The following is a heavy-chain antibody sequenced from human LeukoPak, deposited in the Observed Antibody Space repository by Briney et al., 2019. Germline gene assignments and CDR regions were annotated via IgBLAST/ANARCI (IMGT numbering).Heavy chain of an antibody. J-gene: IGHJ5*02. V-gene: IGHV1-2*02. CDR1: GYTFTDYY. CDR3: ARDQVIVVVTNWFDP. D-gene: IGHD3-22*01. CDR2: INPNSGGT. Sequence: ASVKVSCKASGYTFTDYYMHWVRQAPGQGLEWMGWINPNSGGTNYAQKFQGRVTMTRDTSISTAYMELSRLRSDDTAVYYCARDQVIVVVTNWFDPWGQGTLVTVSS.